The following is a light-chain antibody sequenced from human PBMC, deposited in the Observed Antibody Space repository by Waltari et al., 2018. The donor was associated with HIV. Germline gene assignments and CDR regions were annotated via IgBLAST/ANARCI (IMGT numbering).Light chain of an antibody. CDR2: WAS. CDR3: QQYYSTPPYT. Sequence: DIVMNQYPDSMAVSLGERDTINCQSIRSVLYSSNNKNYLAWYQQKPGQPPKLLIYWASTRESGVPDRFSGSGSGTDFTLTISSLQAEDVAVYYCQQYYSTPPYTFGQGTKLEIK. CDR1: RSVLYSSNNKNY. V-gene: IGKV4-1*01. J-gene: IGKJ2*01.